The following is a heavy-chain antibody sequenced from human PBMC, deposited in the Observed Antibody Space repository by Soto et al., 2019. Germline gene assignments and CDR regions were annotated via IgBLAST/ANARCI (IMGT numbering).Heavy chain of an antibody. CDR2: IYHSGSA. CDR3: ATGSLLPPVNFDF. V-gene: IGHV4-30-2*01. J-gene: IGHJ4*02. D-gene: IGHD2-15*01. Sequence: PSETLSLTGTVSGDAISSGGYSWNWIRQPPGKGREWIGDIYHSGSASYNPSLKSRVTISVDGSKNHFSLQLTSVTAADTAVYYCATGSLLPPVNFDFWGQGALVTVSS. CDR1: GDAISSGGYS.